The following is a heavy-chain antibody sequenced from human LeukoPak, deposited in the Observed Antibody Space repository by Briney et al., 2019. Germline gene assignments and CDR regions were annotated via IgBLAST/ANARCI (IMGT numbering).Heavy chain of an antibody. V-gene: IGHV1-2*02. Sequence: ASVKVSCKASGYTFTGYYMHWVRQAPGQGLEWMGWINPNSGGTNYAQKFQGRVTMTRDTSISTAYVELSRLRSDDTAVYYCARESPRDYYYYYMDVWGKGTTVTVSS. CDR1: GYTFTGYY. CDR3: ARESPRDYYYYYMDV. CDR2: INPNSGGT. J-gene: IGHJ6*03.